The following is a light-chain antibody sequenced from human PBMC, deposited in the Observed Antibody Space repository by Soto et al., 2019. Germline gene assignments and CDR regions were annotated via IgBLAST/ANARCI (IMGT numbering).Light chain of an antibody. J-gene: IGKJ1*01. V-gene: IGKV3-15*01. CDR3: QHYGSSLWT. CDR2: GAS. Sequence: EIVMTQSPATLAVSPGERATLSCRASQSVRINVAWYQQKNGQAPRLLVYGASTRASGIPDRFSGSGSGTDFTLTISRLEPEDFAVYYCQHYGSSLWTFGQGTKVDIK. CDR1: QSVRIN.